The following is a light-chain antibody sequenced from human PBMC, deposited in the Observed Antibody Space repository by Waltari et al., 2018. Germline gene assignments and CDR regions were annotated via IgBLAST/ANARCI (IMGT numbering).Light chain of an antibody. CDR3: QQRSNWPPEYT. V-gene: IGKV3-11*01. J-gene: IGKJ2*01. CDR2: DAS. Sequence: EIVLTQSPATLSLSPGDRATLPCRASQSVSSYLAWYQQKPGQGPRLLIYDASNRATGIPARFSGSGSGTDFTLTISSLEPEDFAVYYCQQRSNWPPEYTFGQGTKLEIK. CDR1: QSVSSY.